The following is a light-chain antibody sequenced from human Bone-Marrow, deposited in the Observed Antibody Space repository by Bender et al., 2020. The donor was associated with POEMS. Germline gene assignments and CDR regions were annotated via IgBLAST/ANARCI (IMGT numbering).Light chain of an antibody. V-gene: IGLV2-11*01. J-gene: IGLJ2*01. Sequence: QSVLTQPRSVSGSPGQSVTISCTGTSNDVGAYNHVSWYQQHPGKAPKLLIFDVTKRPSGLPDRFSGSKSGNTASLTGSGVQAEDEADYYCCSSTGSGTFVFGGGTKLTVL. CDR1: SNDVGAYNH. CDR2: DVT. CDR3: CSSTGSGTFV.